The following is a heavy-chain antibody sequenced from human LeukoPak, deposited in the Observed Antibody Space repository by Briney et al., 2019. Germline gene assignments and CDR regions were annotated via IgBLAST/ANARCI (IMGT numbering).Heavy chain of an antibody. D-gene: IGHD6-19*01. CDR1: GYTFTSYG. V-gene: IGHV1-8*02. J-gene: IGHJ6*02. CDR3: ATPSLSSGWYNYYYYYGMDV. CDR2: MNPNSGNT. Sequence: ASVKVSCKASGYTFTSYGINWVRQATGQGLEWMGWMNPNSGNTGYAQKFQGRVTMTRNTSISTAYMELSSLRSEDTAVYYCATPSLSSGWYNYYYYYGMDVWGQGTTVTVSS.